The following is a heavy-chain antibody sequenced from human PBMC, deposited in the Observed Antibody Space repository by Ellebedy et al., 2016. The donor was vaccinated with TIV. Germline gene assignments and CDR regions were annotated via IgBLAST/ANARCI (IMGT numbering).Heavy chain of an antibody. D-gene: IGHD6-19*01. Sequence: MPGGSLRLSCTVSGGSISSSSYYWGWIRQPPGKGLEWIGSNYYGGRTYYNPSLKSRVTISVDTSKNQVSLKLSSVTAADTAVYYCARHPLEWLVGPMYFDYWGQGTLVTVSS. CDR3: ARHPLEWLVGPMYFDY. CDR1: GGSISSSSYY. CDR2: NYYGGRT. J-gene: IGHJ4*02. V-gene: IGHV4-39*01.